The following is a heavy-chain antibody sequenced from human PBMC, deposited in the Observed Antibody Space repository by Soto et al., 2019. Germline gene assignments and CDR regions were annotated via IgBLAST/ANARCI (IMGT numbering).Heavy chain of an antibody. CDR1: GFTFSSYG. J-gene: IGHJ6*02. D-gene: IGHD3-9*01. CDR3: AREGGLRYFDWLLSYYYYGMDV. Sequence: GGSLRLSCAASGFTFSSYGMHWVRQAPGKGLEWVAVIWYDGSNKYYADSVKGRFTISRDNSKNTLYLQMNSLRAEDTAVYYCAREGGLRYFDWLLSYYYYGMDVWGQGTTVTVSS. CDR2: IWYDGSNK. V-gene: IGHV3-33*01.